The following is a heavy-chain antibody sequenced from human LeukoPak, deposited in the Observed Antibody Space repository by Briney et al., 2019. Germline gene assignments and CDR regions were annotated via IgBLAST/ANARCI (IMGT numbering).Heavy chain of an antibody. CDR1: GGSISSSSYY. CDR2: IYYSGST. D-gene: IGHD2-2*01. J-gene: IGHJ5*02. CDR3: AGVVPAAAGWFDP. V-gene: IGHV4-39*01. Sequence: SETLSLTCTVSGGSISSSSYYWGWIRQPPGKGLEWIGSIYYSGSTYYNPSLKSRVTISVDTSKNQFSLKLSSVTAADTAVYYCAGVVPAAAGWFDPWGQGTLVTVSS.